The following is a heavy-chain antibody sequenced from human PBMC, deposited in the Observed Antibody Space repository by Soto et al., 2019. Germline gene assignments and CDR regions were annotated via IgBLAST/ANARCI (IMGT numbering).Heavy chain of an antibody. Sequence: SETLSLTCTVSGASISTQSWNWIRQAPGKGLEWIGYLYYSVTTNYNPSLKSRVTISADTSKNQVSLKLTSVTAADTAVYFCARGLSWSPYFESWGQGILVTVSS. V-gene: IGHV4-59*11. J-gene: IGHJ4*02. CDR1: GASISTQS. D-gene: IGHD3-3*01. CDR3: ARGLSWSPYFES. CDR2: LYYSVTT.